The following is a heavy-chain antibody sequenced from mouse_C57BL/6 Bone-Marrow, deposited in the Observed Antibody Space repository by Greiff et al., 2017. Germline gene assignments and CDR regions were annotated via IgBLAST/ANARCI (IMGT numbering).Heavy chain of an antibody. CDR2: IYPGDGDT. CDR3: ARGLETAY. J-gene: IGHJ3*01. Sequence: QVQLKESGAELVKPGASVKISCKASGYAFSSYWMNWVKQRPGKGLEWIGQIYPGDGDTNYNGKFKGKATLTADKSSSTAYMQLSSLTSEDSAVYFCARGLETAYWGQGTLVTVSA. D-gene: IGHD3-1*01. V-gene: IGHV1-80*01. CDR1: GYAFSSYW.